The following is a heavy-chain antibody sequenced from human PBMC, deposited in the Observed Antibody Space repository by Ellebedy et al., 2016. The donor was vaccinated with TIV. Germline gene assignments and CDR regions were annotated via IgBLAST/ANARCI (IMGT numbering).Heavy chain of an antibody. J-gene: IGHJ6*02. Sequence: PGGSLRLSCTASGFSFGDYVMTWFRQAPGKGLEWVGFIRSKPYAGTTEYAASVKGRFTISRDDSKSIAYLQMNSLKTEDTAVYSCARYCGSTNCYYYGLDVWGQGTTVTVSS. D-gene: IGHD2-2*01. CDR3: ARYCGSTNCYYYGLDV. CDR2: IRSKPYAGTT. CDR1: GFSFGDYV. V-gene: IGHV3-49*03.